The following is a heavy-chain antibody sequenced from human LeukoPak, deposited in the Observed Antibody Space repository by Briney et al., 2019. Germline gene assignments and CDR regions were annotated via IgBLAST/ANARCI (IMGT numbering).Heavy chain of an antibody. J-gene: IGHJ6*02. CDR3: ARGREVSTGYYYYYGMDV. CDR1: GFTFGDYA. Sequence: GGSLRLSCTASGFTFGDYAMTWVRQAPGKGLERVSVIYSGGATYNADSVKGRFTISRDNSKNTLYLQMNSLRAEDTAVYYCARGREVSTGYYYYYGMDVWGQGTTVTVSS. V-gene: IGHV3-53*01. D-gene: IGHD1-1*01. CDR2: IYSGGAT.